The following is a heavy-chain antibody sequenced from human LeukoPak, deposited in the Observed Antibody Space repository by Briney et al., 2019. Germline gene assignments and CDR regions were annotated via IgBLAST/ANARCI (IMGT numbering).Heavy chain of an antibody. CDR1: GGSFSGYY. CDR2: INHSGST. CDR3: ARVPQRRLLYSSSWYYFDY. V-gene: IGHV4-34*01. Sequence: IPSETLSLTCAVYGGSFSGYYWSWIRQPPGKGLEWIGEINHSGSTNYNPSLKSRVTISVDTSKNQFSLKLSSVTAADTAVYYCARVPQRRLLYSSSWYYFDYWGQGTLVTVSS. D-gene: IGHD6-13*01. J-gene: IGHJ4*02.